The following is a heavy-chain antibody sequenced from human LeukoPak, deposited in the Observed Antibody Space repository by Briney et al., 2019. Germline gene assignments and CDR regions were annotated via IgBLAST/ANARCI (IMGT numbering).Heavy chain of an antibody. Sequence: GGSLRLSCAASGFTFSSYHINWVRQAPGKGLEWVSVIYSGGSTYYADSVKGRFTISRDNSKNTLYLQMNSLRAEDTAVYYCAREGSGSYNFDYWGQGTLVTVSS. J-gene: IGHJ4*02. V-gene: IGHV3-66*01. CDR1: GFTFSSYH. D-gene: IGHD3-10*01. CDR3: AREGSGSYNFDY. CDR2: IYSGGST.